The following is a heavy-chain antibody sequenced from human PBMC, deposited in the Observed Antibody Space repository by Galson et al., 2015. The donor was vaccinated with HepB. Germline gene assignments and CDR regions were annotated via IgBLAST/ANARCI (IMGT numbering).Heavy chain of an antibody. CDR1: GYTFSSYV. V-gene: IGHV1-3*01. D-gene: IGHD1-7*01. J-gene: IGHJ4*02. CDR3: ARVGHNWNLVPPFDY. Sequence: SVKVSCKASGYTFSSYVMHWVRQAPGQRLEWMGWINAGNGDTKYSQKFQGRITITRDTSASTAYMEVTSLRSEDTAVYYCARVGHNWNLVPPFDYWGQGTLVTVSS. CDR2: INAGNGDT.